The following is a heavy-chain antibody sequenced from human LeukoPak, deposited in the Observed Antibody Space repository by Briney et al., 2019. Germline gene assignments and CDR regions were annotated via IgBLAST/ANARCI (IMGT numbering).Heavy chain of an antibody. CDR2: ISGDGGRT. J-gene: IGHJ4*02. Sequence: GGSLRLSCAASRLTFDDYAMHWVRQAPGKGLEWVSLISGDGGRTYYADSVTGRFTISRDNSKNSLYLQMNSLRTEDTALYYCAKDLGGGNYFDYWGQGTLVTVSS. CDR1: RLTFDDYA. CDR3: AKDLGGGNYFDY. D-gene: IGHD3-16*01. V-gene: IGHV3-43*02.